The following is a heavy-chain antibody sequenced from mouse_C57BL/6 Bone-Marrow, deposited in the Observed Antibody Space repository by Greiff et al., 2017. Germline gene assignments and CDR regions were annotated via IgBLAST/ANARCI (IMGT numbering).Heavy chain of an antibody. CDR3: ARAPPVYFDY. J-gene: IGHJ2*01. CDR1: GYAFTNYL. Sequence: VQVVESGAELVRPGTSVKVSCKASGYAFTNYLIEWVKQRPGQGLEWIGVINPGSGGTNYNEKFKGKATLTADKSSSTAYMQLSSLTSEDSAVYFCARAPPVYFDYWGQGTTLTVSS. V-gene: IGHV1-54*01. CDR2: INPGSGGT.